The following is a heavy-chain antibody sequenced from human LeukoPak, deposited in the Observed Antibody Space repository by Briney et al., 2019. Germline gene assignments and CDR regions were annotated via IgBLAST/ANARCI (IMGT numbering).Heavy chain of an antibody. CDR2: ISSSSSYI. CDR1: GFTFSSYS. J-gene: IGHJ4*02. Sequence: PGGSLRLSCAASGFTFSSYSMNWVRQAPGKGLEWVSSISSSSSYIYYADSVKGRFTISRDNAKNSLYLQMNSLRAEDTAVYYCARDRGLAVAGTGYFDYWGQGTLVTVSS. D-gene: IGHD6-19*01. CDR3: ARDRGLAVAGTGYFDY. V-gene: IGHV3-21*01.